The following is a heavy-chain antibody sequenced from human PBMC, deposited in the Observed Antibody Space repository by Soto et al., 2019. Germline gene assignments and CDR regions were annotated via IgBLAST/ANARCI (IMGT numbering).Heavy chain of an antibody. Sequence: GGSLRLSCAVSGFSFSTSTMHWVRLTAGKGLEWVALVSDYGSNADYADSVQGRFTISRDNSKNTLFLQMDSLRPEDTAIYYCAGVRPGDNGYPFFDYWGQGTLVTVSS. CDR3: AGVRPGDNGYPFFDY. CDR1: GFSFSTST. V-gene: IGHV3-30-3*01. CDR2: VSDYGSNA. D-gene: IGHD3-22*01. J-gene: IGHJ4*02.